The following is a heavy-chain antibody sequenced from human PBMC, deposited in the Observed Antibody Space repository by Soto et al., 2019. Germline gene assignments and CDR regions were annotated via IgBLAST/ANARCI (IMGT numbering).Heavy chain of an antibody. D-gene: IGHD6-13*01. CDR3: ASGFSSSWYDDKDY. CDR2: IYHSGST. J-gene: IGHJ4*02. Sequence: SETLSLTCAVSGGSISSSNWWSWVRQPPGKGLEWIGEIYHSGSTNYNPSLKSRVTISVDKSKNQFSLKLSSVTAADTAVYYCASGFSSSWYDDKDYWGQGTLVTVFS. V-gene: IGHV4-4*02. CDR1: GGSISSSNW.